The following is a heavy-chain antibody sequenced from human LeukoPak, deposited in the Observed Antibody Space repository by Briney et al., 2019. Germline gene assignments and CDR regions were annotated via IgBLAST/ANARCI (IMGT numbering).Heavy chain of an antibody. CDR1: GFTFTSYA. CDR2: ISGSGGST. J-gene: IGHJ2*01. D-gene: IGHD3-10*01. Sequence: GGSLRLSCEASGFTFTSYAMTWVRQAPGKGLEWVSAISGSGGSTYYADSVKGRFTISRDNSKNTLYLQMNSLRAEDTAVYYCAKASSYYTAYWYFDLWGRGTLVTVSS. V-gene: IGHV3-23*01. CDR3: AKASSYYTAYWYFDL.